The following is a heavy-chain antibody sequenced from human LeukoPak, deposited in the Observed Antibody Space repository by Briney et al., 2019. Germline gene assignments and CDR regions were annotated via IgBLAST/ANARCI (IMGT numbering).Heavy chain of an antibody. Sequence: GGSLRLSCAASGFTFSVYGMSWVRQAPGKGLEWVSHISSGRSVMNYADSVKGRFTISRDNGKNSVYLQMNSLRDEDTAVYYCAGGVYGYNGFDYWGQGTLVSVSS. CDR2: ISSGRSVM. CDR3: AGGVYGYNGFDY. CDR1: GFTFSVYG. V-gene: IGHV3-48*02. D-gene: IGHD5/OR15-5a*01. J-gene: IGHJ4*02.